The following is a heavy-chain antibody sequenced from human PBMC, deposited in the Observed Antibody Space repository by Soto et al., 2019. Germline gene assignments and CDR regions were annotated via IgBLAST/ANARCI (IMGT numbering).Heavy chain of an antibody. Sequence: SSVKVSCKASGGTFSSYAISWVRQAPGQGLEWMGGIIPIFGTANYAQKFQGRVTITADESTSTAYMELSSLRSEDTAVYYCARERRLYSGSYYGYYFDDWGQGTLVTVSS. CDR2: IIPIFGTA. D-gene: IGHD1-26*01. CDR3: ARERRLYSGSYYGYYFDD. CDR1: GGTFSSYA. J-gene: IGHJ4*02. V-gene: IGHV1-69*13.